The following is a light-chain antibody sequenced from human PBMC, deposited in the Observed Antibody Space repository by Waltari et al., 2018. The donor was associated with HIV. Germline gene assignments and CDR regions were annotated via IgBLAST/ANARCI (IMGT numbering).Light chain of an antibody. Sequence: QSVLTQPPSVSGAPAQRVTISCTGSNSNIGAGYGVHWYQHLPGAAPKLLIYDINNRPSGVPDRFSGSKSGTSASLAITGLQVEDEGDYFCQSYDSSLNVIFGGGTKLTVL. CDR2: DIN. V-gene: IGLV1-40*01. CDR1: NSNIGAGYG. J-gene: IGLJ2*01. CDR3: QSYDSSLNVI.